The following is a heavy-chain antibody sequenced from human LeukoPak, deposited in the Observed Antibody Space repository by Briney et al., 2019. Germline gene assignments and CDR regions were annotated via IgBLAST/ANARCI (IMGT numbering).Heavy chain of an antibody. Sequence: ASVKVSCKASGYTFTGYYMHWVRQAPGQGLEWMGWINPNSGGTNYAQKFQGRVTMTRDTSISTAYMELSRLRSDDTAVYYCARDGVGYYDSSGYYYYQHWGQGTLVTVSS. D-gene: IGHD3-22*01. CDR2: INPNSGGT. CDR3: ARDGVGYYDSSGYYYYQH. V-gene: IGHV1-2*02. J-gene: IGHJ1*01. CDR1: GYTFTGYY.